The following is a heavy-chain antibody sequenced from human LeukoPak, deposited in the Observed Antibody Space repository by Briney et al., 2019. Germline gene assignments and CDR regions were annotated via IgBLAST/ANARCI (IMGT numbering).Heavy chain of an antibody. CDR3: ARVSAEGLYMDV. J-gene: IGHJ6*03. CDR1: GYTFTGYY. V-gene: IGHV1-69*13. Sequence: ASVKVSCKASGYTFTGYYMHWVRQAPGQGLEWMGGIIPIFGTANYAQKFQGRVTITADESTSTAYMELSSLRSEDTAVYYCARVSAEGLYMDVWGKGTTVTISS. D-gene: IGHD6-13*01. CDR2: IIPIFGTA.